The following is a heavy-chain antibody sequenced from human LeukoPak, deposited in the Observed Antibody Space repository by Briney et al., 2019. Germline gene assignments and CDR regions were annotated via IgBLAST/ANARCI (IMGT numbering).Heavy chain of an antibody. D-gene: IGHD5-24*01. CDR3: AKGGAAAMRDGYNYYYYYMEV. V-gene: IGHV3-23*01. CDR1: GITFSSHA. CDR2: ISGSGGHT. Sequence: PGGSLRLSCAASGITFSSHAMSWVRQDPGKGLEWVSLISGSGGHTYYGDSVKGRFTISRDNSTNRLYLQMNSLRPEDTAVYYCAKGGAAAMRDGYNYYYYYMEVWGRGTTVTVSS. J-gene: IGHJ6*03.